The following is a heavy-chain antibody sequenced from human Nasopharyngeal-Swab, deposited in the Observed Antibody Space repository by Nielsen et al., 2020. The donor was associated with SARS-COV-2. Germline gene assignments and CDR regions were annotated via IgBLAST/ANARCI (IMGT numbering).Heavy chain of an antibody. D-gene: IGHD2-15*01. Sequence: SETLSLTCAVYSGSFSGYYWSWIRQPPGKGLEWIGEVNHSGSTNYNPSLKSRVTILVDTSKNHFSLRLSSVTAADTAVYYCARYVRILGYFDYWGQGTLVTVSS. CDR2: VNHSGST. CDR3: ARYVRILGYFDY. J-gene: IGHJ4*02. CDR1: SGSFSGYY. V-gene: IGHV4-34*01.